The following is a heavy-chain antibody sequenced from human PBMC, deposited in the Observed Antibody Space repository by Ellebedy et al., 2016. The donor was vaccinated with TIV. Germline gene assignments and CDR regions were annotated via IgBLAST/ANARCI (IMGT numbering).Heavy chain of an antibody. CDR1: GGSISPYY. CDR2: IYYSGST. V-gene: IGHV4-59*08. CDR3: ARHSAAMVTAHFDY. J-gene: IGHJ4*02. D-gene: IGHD5-18*01. Sequence: MPSETLSLTCTVSGGSISPYYWSWIRQPPGKGLEWIGYIYYSGSTNYNPSLKSRVTISVDTSKNQFSLKLSSVTAADTAVYYCARHSAAMVTAHFDYWGQGTLVTVSS.